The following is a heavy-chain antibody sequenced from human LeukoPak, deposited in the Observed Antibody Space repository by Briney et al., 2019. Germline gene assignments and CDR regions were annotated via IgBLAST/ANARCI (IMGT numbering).Heavy chain of an antibody. D-gene: IGHD4-17*01. Sequence: GSLRLFCAASGFTFSRYDMSWVRQAPGKGLEWVSAITDSGGSTYYADSARGRFTISRDDSKNTLYLLMNSLRAEDTAVYYCAKEDTLTTVYFDYWGQGTPVTVSS. V-gene: IGHV3-23*01. CDR2: ITDSGGST. CDR3: AKEDTLTTVYFDY. CDR1: GFTFSRYD. J-gene: IGHJ4*02.